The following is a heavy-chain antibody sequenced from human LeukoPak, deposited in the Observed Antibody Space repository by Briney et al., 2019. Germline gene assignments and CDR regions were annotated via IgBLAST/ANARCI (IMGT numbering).Heavy chain of an antibody. J-gene: IGHJ4*02. D-gene: IGHD4-17*01. V-gene: IGHV4-34*01. CDR1: GGSFSGYY. CDR3: ASRTVTTLNG. Sequence: SETLSLTCAVYGGSFSGYYWSWIRQPPGKGLEWIGEINHSGSTNYNPSLKSRVTISVDTSKSQLSLKLSSVTAADTAVYYCASRTVTTLNGWGQGTLVTVSS. CDR2: INHSGST.